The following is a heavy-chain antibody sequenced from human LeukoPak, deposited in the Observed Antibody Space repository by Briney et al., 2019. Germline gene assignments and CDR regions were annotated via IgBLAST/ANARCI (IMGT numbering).Heavy chain of an antibody. V-gene: IGHV1-18*01. D-gene: IGHD4-23*01. J-gene: IGHJ4*02. CDR1: GYDFSSYA. CDR2: ISVYNGKT. Sequence: ASVKVSCKASGYDFSSYAISWVRQAPGQGLQWMGWISVYNGKTKYGPLQGRVTMTTDTSTDTAYMELRGLSSDDTAMYYCARHMTTVVTSLDNWGQGTLVTVSS. CDR3: ARHMTTVVTSLDN.